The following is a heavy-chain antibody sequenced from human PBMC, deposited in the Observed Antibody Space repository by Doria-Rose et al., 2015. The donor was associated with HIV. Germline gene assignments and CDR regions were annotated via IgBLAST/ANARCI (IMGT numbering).Heavy chain of an antibody. CDR3: ARIKSSRWYHKYYFDF. CDR1: GVSLSSPGMG. V-gene: IGHV2-26*01. CDR2: ILSDDER. J-gene: IGHJ4*02. D-gene: IGHD6-13*01. Sequence: QVILKESGPVLVKPTETLTPTCTVSGVSLSSPGMGVSWIRQPPGKALEWLANILSDDERSYKSSLKCRLTISRGTSKSQVVLTMTDMDPVDTATYYCARIKSSRWYHKYYFDFWGQGTLVIVSA.